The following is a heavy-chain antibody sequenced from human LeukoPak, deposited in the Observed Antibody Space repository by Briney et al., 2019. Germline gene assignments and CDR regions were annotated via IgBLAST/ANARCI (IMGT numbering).Heavy chain of an antibody. V-gene: IGHV1-2*02. CDR2: IHPNSGGT. CDR1: GYSFTDVY. Sequence: ASVKVSCKASGYSFTDVYMHWVRQAPGQGPEWMGWIHPNSGGTNYAQKFQGRVALTRDTSIRTAYMELTSLRSDDTAVYFCARGDRVWHFWGQGTLVTVSS. J-gene: IGHJ4*02. CDR3: ARGDRVWHF.